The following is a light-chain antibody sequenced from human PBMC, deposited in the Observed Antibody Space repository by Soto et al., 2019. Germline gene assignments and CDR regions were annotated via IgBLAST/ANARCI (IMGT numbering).Light chain of an antibody. J-gene: IGKJ1*01. CDR1: QSISSY. CDR2: AAS. CDR3: QQSYSTPQRT. V-gene: IGKV1-39*01. Sequence: DIQMTQSPSSLSASVGDRVTITCRASQSISSYLNWYQQKPGKAPKLLIYAASSLQSGVPSRFSGSGSGTDFTLTISSLQPEDSATYYCQQSYSTPQRTFGQGTKVEIK.